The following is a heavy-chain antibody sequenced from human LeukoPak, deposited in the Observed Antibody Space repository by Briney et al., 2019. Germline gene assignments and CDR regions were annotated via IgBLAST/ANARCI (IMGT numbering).Heavy chain of an antibody. Sequence: SETLSLTCAVYGGSFSGYYWSWIRQPPGKGLEWIGEINHSGSTNYNPSLKSRVTTSVDTSKNQFSLKLSSVTAADTAVYYCARDSPDYYDSSGYSNWFDPWGQGTLVTVSS. CDR1: GGSFSGYY. V-gene: IGHV4-34*01. CDR3: ARDSPDYYDSSGYSNWFDP. CDR2: INHSGST. D-gene: IGHD3-22*01. J-gene: IGHJ5*02.